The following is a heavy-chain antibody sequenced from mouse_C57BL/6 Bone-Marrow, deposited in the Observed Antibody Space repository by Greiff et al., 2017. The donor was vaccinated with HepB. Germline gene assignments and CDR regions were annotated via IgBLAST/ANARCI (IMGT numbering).Heavy chain of an antibody. V-gene: IGHV1-82*01. J-gene: IGHJ2*01. CDR3: ARGRSTMITFDY. CDR2: IYPGDGDT. CDR1: GYAFSSSW. Sequence: VQLQQSGPELVKPGASVKISCKASGYAFSSSWMNWVKQRPGKGLGWIGRIYPGDGDTNYNGKFKGKATLTADKSSSTAYMQLSSLTSEDSAVYFCARGRSTMITFDYWGQGTTLTVSS. D-gene: IGHD2-4*01.